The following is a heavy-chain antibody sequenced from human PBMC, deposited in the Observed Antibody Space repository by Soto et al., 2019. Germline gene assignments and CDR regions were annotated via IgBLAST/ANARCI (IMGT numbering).Heavy chain of an antibody. CDR3: AREYYDSSGYYYGMGYYYYGMDV. CDR1: GFTFSSYG. J-gene: IGHJ6*02. V-gene: IGHV3-33*01. D-gene: IGHD3-22*01. Sequence: HPGGSLRLSCAASGFTFSSYGMHWVRQAPGKGLEWVAVIWYDGSNKYYADSVKGRFTISRDNSKNTLYLQMNSLRAEDTAVYYCAREYYDSSGYYYGMGYYYYGMDVWGQGTTVTVSS. CDR2: IWYDGSNK.